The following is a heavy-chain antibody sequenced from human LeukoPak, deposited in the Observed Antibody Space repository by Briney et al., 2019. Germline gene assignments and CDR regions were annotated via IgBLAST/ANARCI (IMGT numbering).Heavy chain of an antibody. CDR3: ARVSFHSGGPGP. Sequence: SETLSLTCTVSGGSVSTAGYFWNWIRQHPGKGLEWIGYIYYSGSTYYNLSLKSRVTISADTSTNQFSLNLSSVTAADTAVYYCARVSFHSGGPGPWGQGTLVTVSS. V-gene: IGHV4-31*03. CDR1: GGSVSTAGYF. D-gene: IGHD2-15*01. CDR2: IYYSGST. J-gene: IGHJ5*02.